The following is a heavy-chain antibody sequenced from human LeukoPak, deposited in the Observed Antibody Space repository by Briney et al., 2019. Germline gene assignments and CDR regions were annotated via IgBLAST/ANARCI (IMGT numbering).Heavy chain of an antibody. CDR3: ARGFLQLTPYYFYY. CDR2: IHNDGST. D-gene: IGHD1-1*01. CDR1: GFDVSINY. V-gene: IGHV3-66*01. Sequence: GGSLRLSCATSGFDVSINYKNWIRQSPEKGLEWVSIIHNDGSTYYADSVKGRFTVSRDNSKNTVSLQMDSLRVDDTGIYYCARGFLQLTPYYFYYWGQGALVTVSS. J-gene: IGHJ4*02.